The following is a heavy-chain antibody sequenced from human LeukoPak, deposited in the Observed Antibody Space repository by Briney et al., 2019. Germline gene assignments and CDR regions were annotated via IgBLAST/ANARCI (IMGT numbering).Heavy chain of an antibody. D-gene: IGHD3-10*01. CDR2: IDWAVDK. V-gene: IGHV2-70*01. Sequence: SGPTLVNPTQTLTVTCTLVRFSLGTHGVGVGWIREPQGKALEWLAHIDWAVDKYYITSLKTRLTISKDTSKNQVFLTMTNMDPVDTATYYCARISSDDGSGPAPHLAAFDIWGQGTMGTVSS. CDR1: RFSLGTHGVG. J-gene: IGHJ3*02. CDR3: ARISSDDGSGPAPHLAAFDI.